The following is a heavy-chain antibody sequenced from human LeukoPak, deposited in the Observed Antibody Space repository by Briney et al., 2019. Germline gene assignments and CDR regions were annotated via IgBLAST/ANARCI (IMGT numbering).Heavy chain of an antibody. CDR1: GYTFTGYY. CDR2: INPNSGGT. J-gene: IGHJ4*02. D-gene: IGHD6-13*01. CDR3: ARAPPPAYSSSWYSLEFYFDY. Sequence: ASVKVSCKASGYTFTGYYMHWVRQAPGQGLEWMGWINPNSGGTNYAQKFQGRVTMIRDTSISTAYMELSRLRSDDTAVYYCARAPPPAYSSSWYSLEFYFDYWGQGTLVTVSS. V-gene: IGHV1-2*02.